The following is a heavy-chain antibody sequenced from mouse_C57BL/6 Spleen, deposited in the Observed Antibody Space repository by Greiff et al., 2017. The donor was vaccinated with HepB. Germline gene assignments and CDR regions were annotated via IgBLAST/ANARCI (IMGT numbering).Heavy chain of an antibody. Sequence: EVQLQQSGPELVKPGASVKMSCKASGYTFTDYNMHWVKQSHGKSLEWIGYINPNNGGTSYNQKFKGKATLTVNKSSITAYMELRSLTSEDSAVYYCARSPLYYGSSLYAMDYWGQGTSVTVSS. CDR2: INPNNGGT. CDR1: GYTFTDYN. D-gene: IGHD1-1*01. CDR3: ARSPLYYGSSLYAMDY. J-gene: IGHJ4*01. V-gene: IGHV1-22*01.